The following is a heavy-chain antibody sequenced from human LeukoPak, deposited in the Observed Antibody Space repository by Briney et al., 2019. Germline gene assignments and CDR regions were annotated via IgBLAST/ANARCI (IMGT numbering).Heavy chain of an antibody. Sequence: SQTLSLTCAISGDSVSSNSAAWNWIRQSPSRGLEWLGRTYYRSKWYNDYAVSVRSRITINPDTSKSQFSLQLNSVTPEDTAVYYCARAWYQLPPDYYYYMDVWGKGTTVTVSS. CDR1: GDSVSSNSAA. CDR3: ARAWYQLPPDYYYYMDV. V-gene: IGHV6-1*01. J-gene: IGHJ6*03. CDR2: TYYRSKWYN. D-gene: IGHD2-2*01.